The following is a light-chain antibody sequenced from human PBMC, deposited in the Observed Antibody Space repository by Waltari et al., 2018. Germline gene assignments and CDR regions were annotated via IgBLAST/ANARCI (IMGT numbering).Light chain of an antibody. Sequence: DIQMTQSPSSLSASVGDRVTITCRASQGINTFLSWYQQKSGKAPNPLVYYASNLERGVSSRFSGSRAGTQFTLTISSLQPEDTSTYFCHQYHSSPHSFGQGTKGEIK. CDR3: HQYHSSPHS. CDR1: QGINTF. V-gene: IGKV1-33*01. CDR2: YAS. J-gene: IGKJ2*03.